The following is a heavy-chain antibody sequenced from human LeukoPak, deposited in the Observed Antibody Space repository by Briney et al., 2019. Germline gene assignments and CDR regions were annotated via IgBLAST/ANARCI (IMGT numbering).Heavy chain of an antibody. CDR1: GGSIRSSYYY. Sequence: SETLSLTCTVSGGSIRSSYYYWGWIRQPPGKGLEWIGSIYDSGSTYYNPSLKSRVTISVDTSKNQFSLKLSSVTAADTAVYYCGGFGVVIGSNWFDPWGQGTLVTVSS. V-gene: IGHV4-39*07. CDR2: IYDSGST. CDR3: GGFGVVIGSNWFDP. J-gene: IGHJ5*02. D-gene: IGHD3-3*01.